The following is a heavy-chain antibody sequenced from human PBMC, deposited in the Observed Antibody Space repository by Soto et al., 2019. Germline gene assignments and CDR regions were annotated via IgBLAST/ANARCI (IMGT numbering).Heavy chain of an antibody. CDR1: GYTFTSYG. J-gene: IGHJ3*02. Sequence: ASVKVSCKASGYTFTSYGISWVRQAPGQGLEWMGWISAYNGNTNYAQKLQGRVTMTTDTSTSTAYMELRSLRPDDTAVYYCARDGKYSSGWIDAFDIWGQGTMVTVSS. CDR3: ARDGKYSSGWIDAFDI. CDR2: ISAYNGNT. V-gene: IGHV1-18*01. D-gene: IGHD6-19*01.